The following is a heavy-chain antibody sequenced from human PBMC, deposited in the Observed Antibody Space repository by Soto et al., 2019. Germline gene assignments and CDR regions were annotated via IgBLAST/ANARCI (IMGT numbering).Heavy chain of an antibody. Sequence: GASVKVSCKASGYTFTSYGISWVRQAPGQGLEWMGWISAYNGNTNYAQKLQGRVTMTTDTSTCTAYMELRSLRSDDTAVYYCASYEPFCSGGSCYSKYYYGMDVWGQGTTVTVSS. J-gene: IGHJ6*02. CDR2: ISAYNGNT. CDR3: ASYEPFCSGGSCYSKYYYGMDV. CDR1: GYTFTSYG. V-gene: IGHV1-18*01. D-gene: IGHD2-15*01.